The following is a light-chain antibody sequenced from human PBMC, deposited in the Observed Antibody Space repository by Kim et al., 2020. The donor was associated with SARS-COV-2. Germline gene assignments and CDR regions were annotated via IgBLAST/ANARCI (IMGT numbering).Light chain of an antibody. CDR3: QQADSFPLV. Sequence: SAPVEDRVNISCRASQNINQWLVSYQQKPGKVPKLLMYAASILQSGVPSRFTGSGSGTDFSLTISSLQPDDFATYYCQQADSFPLVFGPGT. CDR1: QNINQW. V-gene: IGKV1-12*01. J-gene: IGKJ3*01. CDR2: AAS.